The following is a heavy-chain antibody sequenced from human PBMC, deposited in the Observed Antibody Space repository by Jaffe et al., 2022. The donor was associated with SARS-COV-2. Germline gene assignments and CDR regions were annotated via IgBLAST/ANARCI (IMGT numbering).Heavy chain of an antibody. D-gene: IGHD6-6*01. J-gene: IGHJ4*02. CDR1: GGSFSGYY. V-gene: IGHV4-34*01. Sequence: QVQLQQWGAGLLKPSETLSLTCAVYGGSFSGYYWSWIRQPPGKGLEWIGEINHSGSTNYNPSLKSRVTISVDTSKNQFSLKLSSVTAADTAVYYCAREDSSSSALWGWGQGTLVTVSS. CDR3: AREDSSSSALWG. CDR2: INHSGST.